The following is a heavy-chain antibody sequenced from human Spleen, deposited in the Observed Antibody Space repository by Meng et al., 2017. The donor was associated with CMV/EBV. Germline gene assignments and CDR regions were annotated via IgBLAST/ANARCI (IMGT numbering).Heavy chain of an antibody. J-gene: IGHJ4*02. CDR2: ISGTGNTI. Sequence: FTFSDYSMTWSRQAPGEGLECVSFISGTGNTIKYAGSVKGRFTISRDNAKNSLYLQMNSLRAEDTAVYYCARDLGYCTVGSCFFSDYWGQGTLVTVSS. V-gene: IGHV3-11*04. D-gene: IGHD2-15*01. CDR1: FTFSDYS. CDR3: ARDLGYCTVGSCFFSDY.